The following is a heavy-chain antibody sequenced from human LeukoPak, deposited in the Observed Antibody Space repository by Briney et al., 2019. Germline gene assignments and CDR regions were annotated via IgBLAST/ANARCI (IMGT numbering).Heavy chain of an antibody. D-gene: IGHD3-3*01. CDR1: GFTFNSYA. V-gene: IGHV3-30*01. CDR2: ISYDGSNK. CDR3: ARGDFWSGSPSYYFDY. J-gene: IGHJ4*02. Sequence: GGSLRLSCAASGFTFNSYAMHWVRQAPGKGLEWVAVISYDGSNKYYADSVKGRFTISRDNSKNTLYLQMNSLRAEDTAVYYCARGDFWSGSPSYYFDYWGQGTLVTVSS.